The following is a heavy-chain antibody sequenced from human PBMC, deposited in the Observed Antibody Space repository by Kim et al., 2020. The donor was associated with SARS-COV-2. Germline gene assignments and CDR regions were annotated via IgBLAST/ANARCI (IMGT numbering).Heavy chain of an antibody. Sequence: GGSLRLSCAASGFTFDDYTMHWVRQAPGKGLEWVSLISWDGGSTYYADSVKGRFTISRDNSKNSLYLQMNSLRTEDTALYYCAKDMEGRGGSSGWYSGWFYPCGQGTLVPFSS. V-gene: IGHV3-43*01. CDR2: ISWDGGST. CDR1: GFTFDDYT. CDR3: AKDMEGRGGSSGWYSGWFYP. J-gene: IGHJ5*02. D-gene: IGHD6-19*01.